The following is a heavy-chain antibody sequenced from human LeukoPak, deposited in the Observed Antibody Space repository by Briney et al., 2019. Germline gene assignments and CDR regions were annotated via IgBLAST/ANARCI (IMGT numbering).Heavy chain of an antibody. D-gene: IGHD3-22*01. CDR3: ARDRTMMGRFDY. CDR2: IYYSGST. Sequence: SETLSLTCTVSGGSISSSSYYWGWIRQPPGKGLEWIGSIYYSGSTYYNPSLKSRVTISVDTSKNQFSLKLSSVTAADTAVYYCARDRTMMGRFDYWGQGTLVTVSS. J-gene: IGHJ4*02. CDR1: GGSISSSSYY. V-gene: IGHV4-39*07.